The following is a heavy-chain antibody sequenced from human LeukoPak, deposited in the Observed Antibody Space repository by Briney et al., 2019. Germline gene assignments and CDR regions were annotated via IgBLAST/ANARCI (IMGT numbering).Heavy chain of an antibody. V-gene: IGHV1-2*06. Sequence: GASVKASCKASGYTFTGYYMHWVRQAPGQGLEWMGRINPNSGGTNYAQKFQGRVTMTRDTSISTVYMELSRLRSDDTAVYYCARDYLGWLQFDNWGQGTLVTVSS. J-gene: IGHJ4*02. CDR2: INPNSGGT. CDR3: ARDYLGWLQFDN. CDR1: GYTFTGYY. D-gene: IGHD5-24*01.